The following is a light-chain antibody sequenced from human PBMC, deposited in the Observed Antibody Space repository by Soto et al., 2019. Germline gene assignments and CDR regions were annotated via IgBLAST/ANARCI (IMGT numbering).Light chain of an antibody. CDR2: GAS. Sequence: EIVLTPSPSTLSLSPGGRATLSFRASQSVSSSYLAWYQQKPGQAPRLLIYGASSRATGIPDRFSGSGSGTDFTLTISGLQPEDFATYYCQQANSFPPTFGQGTKVDIK. V-gene: IGKV3-20*01. CDR1: QSVSSSY. J-gene: IGKJ1*01. CDR3: QQANSFPPT.